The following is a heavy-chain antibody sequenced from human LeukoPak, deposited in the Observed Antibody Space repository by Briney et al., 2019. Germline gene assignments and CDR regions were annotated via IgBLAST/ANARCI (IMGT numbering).Heavy chain of an antibody. V-gene: IGHV1-8*01. D-gene: IGHD4-17*01. Sequence: GASVKVSCKASGYTFTSYDINWVRQATGQGLEWMGWMNPNSGNTGYAQKFQGRDTMTRNTSISTAYMELSSLRSEDTAVYYCARQIRTTVTTWGYYYYGMDVWGQGTTVTVSS. CDR1: GYTFTSYD. CDR2: MNPNSGNT. J-gene: IGHJ6*02. CDR3: ARQIRTTVTTWGYYYYGMDV.